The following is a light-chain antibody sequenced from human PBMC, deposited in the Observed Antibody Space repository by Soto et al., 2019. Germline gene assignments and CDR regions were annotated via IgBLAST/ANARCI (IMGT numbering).Light chain of an antibody. Sequence: QSVLTQPPSVSGAPGQRVTISCTGSSSNIGAGYDVHWYQQVPGTAPKLLIYGNTNRPSGVPDRFSGSKSGTSASLAITGLQTDDEADYYRQSYDSSLSVVFGGGTKLTVL. V-gene: IGLV1-40*01. CDR2: GNT. CDR1: SSNIGAGYD. J-gene: IGLJ2*01. CDR3: QSYDSSLSVV.